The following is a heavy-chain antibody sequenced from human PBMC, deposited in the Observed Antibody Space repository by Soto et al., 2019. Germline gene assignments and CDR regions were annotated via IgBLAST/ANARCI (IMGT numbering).Heavy chain of an antibody. Sequence: PGGSLRLSCAASGFTFSSYAMRWVRQAPGKGLEWVSAISGSGGSMYYADSVKGRFTISRDNSKNTLYLQMNSLRAEDTAVYYCARRGSGSYYDYWGQGTLVIVSS. D-gene: IGHD1-26*01. V-gene: IGHV3-23*01. CDR3: ARRGSGSYYDY. J-gene: IGHJ4*02. CDR1: GFTFSSYA. CDR2: ISGSGGSM.